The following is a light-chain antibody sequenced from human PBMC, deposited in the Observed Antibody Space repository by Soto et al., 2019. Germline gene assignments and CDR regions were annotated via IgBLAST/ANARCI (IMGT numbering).Light chain of an antibody. CDR1: QGIRKG. CDR3: LHHNSYPYT. V-gene: IGKV1-17*01. Sequence: DIQMTQSPSSLSASVGDRVTITCRASQGIRKGVGWYQQKPVTAPKRLMYAASSLQRGVPSRFSGSRSGTEFTLKTSSLQPEDIATYYCLHHNSYPYTFGQGNKLEIK. J-gene: IGKJ2*01. CDR2: AAS.